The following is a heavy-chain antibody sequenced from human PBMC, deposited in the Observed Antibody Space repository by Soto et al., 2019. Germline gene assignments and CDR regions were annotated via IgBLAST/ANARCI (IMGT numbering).Heavy chain of an antibody. CDR1: GYTFTSYG. D-gene: IGHD2-2*01. CDR3: ARGQVPAAHTYYYYYMDV. Sequence: ASVKVSCKASGYTFTSYGISWVRQAPGQGLEWMGWISAYNGITNYAQKLQGRVTMTTDTSTSTAYMELRSLRSDDTAVYYCARGQVPAAHTYYYYYMDVWGKGTTVTVSS. V-gene: IGHV1-18*01. CDR2: ISAYNGIT. J-gene: IGHJ6*03.